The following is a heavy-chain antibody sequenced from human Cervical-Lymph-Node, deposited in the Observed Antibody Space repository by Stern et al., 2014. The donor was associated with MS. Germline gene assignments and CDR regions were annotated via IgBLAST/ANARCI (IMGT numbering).Heavy chain of an antibody. CDR1: GGSISSGNYY. D-gene: IGHD3-9*01. CDR2: IYSSGST. V-gene: IGHV4-61*02. Sequence: VQLEESGPGLVKPSQTLSLTCTVSGGSISSGNYYWSWIRQPAGEGLEWIGRIYSSGSTQYNPPLKSRRTISADTSTNQFSLRLSLVTAADTAVYYCARGNYDVLTDNGGHGFDIWGQGTMVTVSS. J-gene: IGHJ3*02. CDR3: ARGNYDVLTDNGGHGFDI.